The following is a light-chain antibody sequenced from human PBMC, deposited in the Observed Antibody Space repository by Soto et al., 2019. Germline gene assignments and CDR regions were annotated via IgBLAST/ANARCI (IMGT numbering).Light chain of an antibody. CDR2: KVS. Sequence: DIQMTQSPSTLSASVGDRVTITCRASQSVDTWLAWYQQKPGKAPKVLISKVSNLESGVPSRFSGSGYGTEFTLTISSLQPDDFATYYCQQYKRSWTFGQGTKV. V-gene: IGKV1-5*03. CDR3: QQYKRSWT. J-gene: IGKJ1*01. CDR1: QSVDTW.